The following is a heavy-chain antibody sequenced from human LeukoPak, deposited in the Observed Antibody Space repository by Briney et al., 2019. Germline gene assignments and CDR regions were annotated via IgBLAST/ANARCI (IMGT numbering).Heavy chain of an antibody. CDR1: GFTFTSYW. Sequence: QTGGSLRLSCAASGFTFTSYWLSWVRQAPGKGLEWVANIRQDGREKSYADSVKGRFTISRDNAKTSVYLQMNSLRVEDTAVYYCARDNVSGPEYYYYYYGMDVWGQGTTVTVSS. V-gene: IGHV3-7*01. CDR3: ARDNVSGPEYYYYYYGMDV. D-gene: IGHD1-14*01. J-gene: IGHJ6*02. CDR2: IRQDGREK.